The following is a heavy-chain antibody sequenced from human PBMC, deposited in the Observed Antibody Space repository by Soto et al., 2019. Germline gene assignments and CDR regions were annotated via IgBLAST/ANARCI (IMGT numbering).Heavy chain of an antibody. D-gene: IGHD2-2*01. CDR2: VSSGGGTM. CDR1: GFTFSIYD. Sequence: HPGGSLRLSCAASGFTFSIYDFIWVRQAPGKGLEWVSYVSSGGGTMYYADSVKGRFTMSRDNAKSSVYLQMNSLRAEDTAVYYCARACTSTTCYWGMDVWGQGTTVTVSS. V-gene: IGHV3-48*03. J-gene: IGHJ6*02. CDR3: ARACTSTTCYWGMDV.